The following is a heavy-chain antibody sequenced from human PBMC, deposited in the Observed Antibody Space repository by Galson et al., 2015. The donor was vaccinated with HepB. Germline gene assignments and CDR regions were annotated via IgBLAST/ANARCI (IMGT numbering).Heavy chain of an antibody. D-gene: IGHD3-16*01. Sequence: SVKVSCKAPGGTFSSYAISWVRQAPGQGLEWMGGIIPIFGTANYAQKFQGRVTITADESTSTAYMELSSLRSEDTVVYYCARDRVRGNNWFDPWGQGTLVTVSS. CDR3: ARDRVRGNNWFDP. J-gene: IGHJ5*02. CDR2: IIPIFGTA. CDR1: GGTFSSYA. V-gene: IGHV1-69*13.